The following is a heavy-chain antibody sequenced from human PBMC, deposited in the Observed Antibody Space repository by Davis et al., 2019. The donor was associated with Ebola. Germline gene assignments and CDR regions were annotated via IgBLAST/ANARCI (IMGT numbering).Heavy chain of an antibody. CDR3: ANEYYYESSGVDY. D-gene: IGHD3-22*01. CDR1: GFTFNNYA. V-gene: IGHV3-23*01. CDR2: ISGSGDST. J-gene: IGHJ4*02. Sequence: GESLKISCVASGFTFNNYAMSWVRQAPGKGLEWVSAISGSGDSTYYAASVRGRFTISRDNSKNTLCLQMHSLRAEDTAIYYCANEYYYESSGVDYWGQGTLVTVSS.